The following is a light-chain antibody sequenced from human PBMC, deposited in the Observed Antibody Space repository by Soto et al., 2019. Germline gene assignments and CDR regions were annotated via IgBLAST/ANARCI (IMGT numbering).Light chain of an antibody. CDR2: AAS. CDR3: QQYDSYPLT. V-gene: IGKV1-9*01. CDR1: QGISSY. Sequence: NHLTMSPSFLSGYVKDRVAMTCLASQGISSYLAWYQQKPGKAPKLLIYAASTLQSGVPSRFSGSASGTEFTLTISSLLPDDVATYFCQQYDSYPLTFGGGTKVDIK. J-gene: IGKJ4*01.